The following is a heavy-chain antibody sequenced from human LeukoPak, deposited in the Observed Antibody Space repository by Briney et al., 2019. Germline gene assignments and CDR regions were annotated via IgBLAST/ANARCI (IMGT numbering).Heavy chain of an antibody. CDR2: INPNSGGT. Sequence: GASVKVSCKSSGYTFTGYYMHWVRQAPGQGLEWMGWINPNSGGTNYAQRFQGRVTMTRDTSISTAYMEQSRLRSDDTAVYYCGREYYDSSGSWFDPWGQGTLVTVSS. CDR1: GYTFTGYY. D-gene: IGHD3-22*01. V-gene: IGHV1-2*02. J-gene: IGHJ5*02. CDR3: GREYYDSSGSWFDP.